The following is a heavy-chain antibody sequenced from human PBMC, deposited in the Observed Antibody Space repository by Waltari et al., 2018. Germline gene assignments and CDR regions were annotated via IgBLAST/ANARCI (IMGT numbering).Heavy chain of an antibody. CDR1: GYTFTGYY. CDR3: ARPTGMDYDFWSGYYNPRDYYYMDV. D-gene: IGHD3-3*01. Sequence: QVQLVQSGAEVKKPGASVKVSCKASGYTFTGYYMHWVRQAPGQGLEWMGRINPNSGGTNYAQKFQGRVTMTRDTSISTAYLELRRLRSDDTAVYYCARPTGMDYDFWSGYYNPRDYYYMDVWGKGTTVTVSS. J-gene: IGHJ6*03. CDR2: INPNSGGT. V-gene: IGHV1-2*06.